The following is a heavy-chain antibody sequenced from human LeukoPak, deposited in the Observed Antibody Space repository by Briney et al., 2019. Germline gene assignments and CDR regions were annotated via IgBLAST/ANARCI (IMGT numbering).Heavy chain of an antibody. CDR1: GGSLNSYY. CDR2: IYTSGST. V-gene: IGHV4-4*07. J-gene: IGHJ5*02. CDR3: ARGSVLLWFGEPNPNWFDP. Sequence: KPSETLSLTRTVSGGSLNSYYWSWIPEPARKGLEWIWRIYTSGSTNYNPSLKSRVTMSVDTSKNQFSLKLSSVTAADTAVYYCARGSVLLWFGEPNPNWFDPWGQGTLVTVSS. D-gene: IGHD3-10*01.